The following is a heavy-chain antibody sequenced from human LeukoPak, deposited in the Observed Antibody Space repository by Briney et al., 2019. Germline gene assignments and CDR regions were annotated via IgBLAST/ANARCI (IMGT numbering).Heavy chain of an antibody. CDR1: GGSFSGYY. CDR2: INHSGST. CDR3: ARVGHIVATILPDY. V-gene: IGHV4-34*01. Sequence: SETLSLTCAVYGGSFSGYYWSWIRQPPGKGQEWIGEINHSGSTNYNPSLKSRVTISVDASKNQFSLKLSSVTAADTAVYYCARVGHIVATILPDYWGQGTLVTVSS. D-gene: IGHD5-12*01. J-gene: IGHJ4*02.